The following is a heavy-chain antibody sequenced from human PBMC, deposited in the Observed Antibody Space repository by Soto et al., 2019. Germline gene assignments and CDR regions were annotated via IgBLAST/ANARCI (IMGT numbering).Heavy chain of an antibody. CDR1: GGSFSGYY. CDR2: INHSGST. CDR3: HVDVDTAMDDAFDI. Sequence: QVQLQQWGAGLLKPSETLSLTCAVYGGSFSGYYWSWIRQPPGKGLEWIGEINHSGSTNYNPSLKSRVTISVDTSKHQFSLKLSSVTAADTAVYYCHVDVDTAMDDAFDIWGQGKMVTVSS. D-gene: IGHD5-18*01. J-gene: IGHJ3*02. V-gene: IGHV4-34*01.